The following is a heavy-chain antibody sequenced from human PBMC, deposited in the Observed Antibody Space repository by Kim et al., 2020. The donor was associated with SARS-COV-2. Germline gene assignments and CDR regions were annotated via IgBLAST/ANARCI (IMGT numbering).Heavy chain of an antibody. Sequence: GGSLRLSCAASGFTFSSYSMNWVRQAPGKGLVWVSSISSSSSYIYYADSVKGRFTISRDNAKNSLYLQMNSLRAEDTAVYYCARDFYRYDFWSGYSLFDYWGQGTLVTVSS. CDR2: ISSSSSYI. J-gene: IGHJ4*02. D-gene: IGHD3-3*01. CDR3: ARDFYRYDFWSGYSLFDY. V-gene: IGHV3-21*01. CDR1: GFTFSSYS.